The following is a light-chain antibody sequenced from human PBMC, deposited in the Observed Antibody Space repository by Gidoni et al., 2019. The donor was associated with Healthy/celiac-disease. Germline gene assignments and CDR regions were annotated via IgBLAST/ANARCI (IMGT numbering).Light chain of an antibody. CDR1: SSNIGNHA. J-gene: IGLJ2*01. CDR2: YDD. Sequence: QSVLTQPPAVSEAPRQRVTISCSGSSSNIGNHAVNWYQQLPGKAPKLLIYYDDLLPSGVSDRFSGSTSGTSASLAISGLQSEDEADYYCAAWDDSLNGVVFGGGTKLPVL. CDR3: AAWDDSLNGVV. V-gene: IGLV1-36*01.